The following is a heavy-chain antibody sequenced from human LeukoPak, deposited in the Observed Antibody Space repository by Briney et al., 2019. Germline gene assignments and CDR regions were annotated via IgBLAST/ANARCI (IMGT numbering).Heavy chain of an antibody. D-gene: IGHD1-26*01. CDR1: GFTFDDYA. V-gene: IGHV3-9*01. J-gene: IGHJ4*02. CDR3: GKDREAGGFDY. Sequence: GGSLRLSCAASGFTFDDYAMHWVRQAPGKGLEWVSGISWNSGSIGYADSVKGRFTISRDNAKNSLYLQMNSLRAEDTALYYCGKDREAGGFDYWGQGTLVTVSS. CDR2: ISWNSGSI.